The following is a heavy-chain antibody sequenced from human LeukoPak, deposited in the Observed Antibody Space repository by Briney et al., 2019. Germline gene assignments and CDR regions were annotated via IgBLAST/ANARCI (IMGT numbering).Heavy chain of an antibody. J-gene: IGHJ4*01. CDR1: GFTFDDYG. CDR3: APLDY. CDR2: INSDGSST. V-gene: IGHV3-74*01. Sequence: GGSLRLSCAASGFTFDDYGMSWVRQAPGKGLVWVSSINSDGSSTSYADSVKGRFTISRDNAKNTLYLQMNTLRAEDTAVYYCAPLDYWGHGTPVTVSS.